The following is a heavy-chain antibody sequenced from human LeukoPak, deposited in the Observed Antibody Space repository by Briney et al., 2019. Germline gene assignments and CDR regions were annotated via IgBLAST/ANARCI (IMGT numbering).Heavy chain of an antibody. CDR2: IKQDGSEK. J-gene: IGHJ6*03. Sequence: PGGSLRLSCAASGFTFSSYWMSWVRQAPGKGLEWVANIKQDGSEKYYVDSVKGRFAISRDNAKNSLYLQMNSLRAEDTAVYYCARDKEVIITDYYMDVWAKGPRSPSP. CDR1: GFTFSSYW. CDR3: ARDKEVIITDYYMDV. D-gene: IGHD3-10*01. V-gene: IGHV3-7*01.